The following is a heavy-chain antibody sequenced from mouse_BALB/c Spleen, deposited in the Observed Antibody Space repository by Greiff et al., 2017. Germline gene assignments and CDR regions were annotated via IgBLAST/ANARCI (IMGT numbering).Heavy chain of an antibody. V-gene: IGHV1-5*01. D-gene: IGHD1-1*01. J-gene: IGHJ4*01. CDR1: GYTFTSYW. Sequence: VQLQQSAAELARPGASVKMSCKASGYTFTSYWMHWVKQRPGQGLEWIGAIYPGNSDTSYNQKFKGKAKLTAVTSASTAYMELSSLTNEDSAVYYCTRLGTYYAMDYWGQGTSVTVSS. CDR3: TRLGTYYAMDY. CDR2: IYPGNSDT.